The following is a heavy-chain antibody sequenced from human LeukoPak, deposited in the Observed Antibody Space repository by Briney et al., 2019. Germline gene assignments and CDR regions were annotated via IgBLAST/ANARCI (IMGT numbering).Heavy chain of an antibody. CDR2: LFPGDSET. Sequence: GESLKISCKASGYSSTAYWIGWVRQMPVKGLEWMGILFPGDSETKYSPSFQGRVTISVDKAINTAYLHWSSLKASDTAMYYCAGRSTMSAMNWGQGTLVTVSS. V-gene: IGHV5-51*01. CDR1: GYSSTAYW. CDR3: AGRSTMSAMN. J-gene: IGHJ4*02. D-gene: IGHD1/OR15-1a*01.